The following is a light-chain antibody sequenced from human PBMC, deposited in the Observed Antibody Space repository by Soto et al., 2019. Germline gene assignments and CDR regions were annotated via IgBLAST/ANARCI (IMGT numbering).Light chain of an antibody. CDR3: LHYGGSPPFT. V-gene: IGKV3-20*01. CDR1: QSVSSSY. CDR2: GAS. Sequence: EMVLTQSPGTLSLSPGERATLSCRARQSVSSSYLAWYQQKPGQAPRLLIYGASSRATRIPDRFSGSGSGTDFTLTISRLESEDFAVYYCLHYGGSPPFTFGPGTKVDIK. J-gene: IGKJ3*01.